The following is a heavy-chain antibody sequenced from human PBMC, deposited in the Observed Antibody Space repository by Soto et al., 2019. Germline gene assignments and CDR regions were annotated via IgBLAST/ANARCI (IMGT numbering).Heavy chain of an antibody. CDR3: TCGYSTPLNPS. CDR1: GFTFSGSA. CDR2: IRSKANSYAT. J-gene: IGHJ4*02. Sequence: GGSLRLSCAASGFTFSGSAMHWVRQASGKGLEWVGRIRSKANSYATAYAASVKGRFTISRDDSKNTAYLQMNSLKTEDTAVYYCTCGYSTPLNPSWGQGTLVTVSS. V-gene: IGHV3-73*01. D-gene: IGHD3-22*01.